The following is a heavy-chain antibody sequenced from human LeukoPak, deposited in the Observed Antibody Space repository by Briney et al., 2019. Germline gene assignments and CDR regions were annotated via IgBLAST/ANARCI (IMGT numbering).Heavy chain of an antibody. Sequence: SETLSLTCGVSGGSISSTNWWSWVRQPPGQGLEWIGEISLSGLTNYNPSLKSRVTMSLDKSKNHLSLNLTSVTAADTAVYYCSRESGASSPFGYWGQGTLVIVSS. D-gene: IGHD1-26*01. CDR2: ISLSGLT. CDR3: SRESGASSPFGY. CDR1: GGSISSTNW. V-gene: IGHV4-4*02. J-gene: IGHJ4*02.